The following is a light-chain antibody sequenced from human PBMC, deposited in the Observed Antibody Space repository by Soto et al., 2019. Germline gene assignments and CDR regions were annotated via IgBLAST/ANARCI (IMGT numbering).Light chain of an antibody. J-gene: IGKJ1*01. CDR3: QQYNNWPRT. CDR2: GTS. CDR1: QSVNSN. V-gene: IGKV3-15*01. Sequence: EIVMTQSPATLSLSPGERATLSCRASQSVNSNLAWYQQKAGQAHRLLIYGTSTRATGIQARFSGSGSGTDFTLTIRSLQFEDFAVYYCQQYNNWPRTVGQGTKVDIK.